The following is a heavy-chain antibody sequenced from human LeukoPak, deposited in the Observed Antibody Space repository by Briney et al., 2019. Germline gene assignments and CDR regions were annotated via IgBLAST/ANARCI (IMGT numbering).Heavy chain of an antibody. CDR3: AKPYSIAVAVTIRLPDDFDY. CDR1: GFTFSSYA. V-gene: IGHV3-23*01. CDR2: ISGSGGST. Sequence: GGPLRLSCAASGFTFSSYAMSWVRPAPGEGLEWVSAISGSGGSTYYADSVKGRFTISRDNSKNTLYLQMNSLRAEDTAVYYCAKPYSIAVAVTIRLPDDFDYWGQGTLVTVSS. J-gene: IGHJ4*02. D-gene: IGHD6-13*01.